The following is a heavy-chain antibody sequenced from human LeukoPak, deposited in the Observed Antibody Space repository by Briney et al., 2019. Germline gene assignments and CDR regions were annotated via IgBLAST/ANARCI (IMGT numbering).Heavy chain of an antibody. Sequence: GGSLRLSCAASGFTVSSNYMSWVRPAPGKGLEWVSVIYSGGSTYYADSVKGRFTISRGKSKNTLYPQMNSLRAEDTAVYYCARILRGIDYWGQGILVTVSS. CDR1: GFTVSSNY. D-gene: IGHD3-16*01. J-gene: IGHJ4*02. CDR2: IYSGGST. CDR3: ARILRGIDY. V-gene: IGHV3-53*01.